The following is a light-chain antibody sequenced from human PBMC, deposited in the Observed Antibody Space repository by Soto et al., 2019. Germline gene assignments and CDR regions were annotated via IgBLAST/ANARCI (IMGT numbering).Light chain of an antibody. V-gene: IGLV2-23*02. J-gene: IGLJ2*01. CDR2: EVS. CDR3: CSYAGSSTVV. Sequence: QSALTQPASVSGSPGQSITISCTGTSSDVGSYNLVSWYQQHPGKAPKLMIYEVSKRPSGVSHRVSGSKAGNTASLTISGLQAQDEADYYCCSYAGSSTVVFGGGINVTVL. CDR1: SSDVGSYNL.